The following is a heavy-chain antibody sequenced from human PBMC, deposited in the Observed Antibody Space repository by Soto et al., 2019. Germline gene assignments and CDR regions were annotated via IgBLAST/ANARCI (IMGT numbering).Heavy chain of an antibody. D-gene: IGHD6-13*01. CDR2: IFSNDEK. CDR1: GFSLSNAGLG. Sequence: QVTVKKSGPVLVKPTETLTLTCTVSGFSLSNAGLGVSWIRQPPGKALEWLAHIFSNDEKSYSTSLKSRLTISKDTSKSQVVLTMTNMDPVDTATYYCASTYSTSWYWFDPWGQGTLVTVSS. V-gene: IGHV2-26*04. J-gene: IGHJ5*02. CDR3: ASTYSTSWYWFDP.